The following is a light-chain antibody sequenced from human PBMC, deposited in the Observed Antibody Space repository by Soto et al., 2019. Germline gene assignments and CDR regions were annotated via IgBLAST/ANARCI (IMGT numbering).Light chain of an antibody. CDR1: QGIRNY. Sequence: DIQMTQSPSSLSASVGDRVTITCRASQGIRNYLNWYQQTPGKAPKLLIDFASSLQTGVPSRFSGSGSGTDFTLTITSLQPADFAIYYCQQTYNTPLTFGGGTKVDI. J-gene: IGKJ4*01. CDR2: FAS. CDR3: QQTYNTPLT. V-gene: IGKV1-39*01.